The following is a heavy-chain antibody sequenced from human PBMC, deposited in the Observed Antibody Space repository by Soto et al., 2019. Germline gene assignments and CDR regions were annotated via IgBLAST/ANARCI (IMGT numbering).Heavy chain of an antibody. V-gene: IGHV3-21*01. J-gene: IGHJ4*02. CDR2: IDNSGSYI. CDR1: GFIFSDYT. D-gene: IGHD4-4*01. CDR3: VRGDYRDD. Sequence: EVQLVESGGGLVKPGGSLRLSCEVSGFIFSDYTMNWVRQAPGKGLEWVASIDNSGSYIFYAGPLKGRFTISRDNAKNSLFLQLRGLRADDTAVYFCVRGDYRDDWGQGNLVAVSS.